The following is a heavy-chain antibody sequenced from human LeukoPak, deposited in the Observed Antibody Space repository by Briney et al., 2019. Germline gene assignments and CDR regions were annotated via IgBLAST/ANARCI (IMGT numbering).Heavy chain of an antibody. CDR2: ISADNGNT. V-gene: IGHV1-18*01. Sequence: GASVKVSCKASGYTFTSYGISWVRQAPGQGLEWMGWISADNGNTNYAQKLQGRVTMTTDTSTSTAYMELRSLRSDDTAVYYCARGRRGYYYDSSGDAFDIWGQGTMVTVSS. CDR3: ARGRRGYYYDSSGDAFDI. D-gene: IGHD3-22*01. CDR1: GYTFTSYG. J-gene: IGHJ3*02.